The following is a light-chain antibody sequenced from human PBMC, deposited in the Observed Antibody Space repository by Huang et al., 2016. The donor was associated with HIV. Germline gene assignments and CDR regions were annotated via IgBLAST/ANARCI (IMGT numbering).Light chain of an antibody. Sequence: DIVMTQSPDSLAVSLGERASIHCKSSQSLLYSSNNKMSLAWYQQRPGQPPKTLIYWASTRDFGVPDRFSGSGSGADFTLTINNLQAEDAAVYYCQQYYTASITFGQGTRLEIK. V-gene: IGKV4-1*01. CDR2: WAS. CDR3: QQYYTASIT. J-gene: IGKJ5*01. CDR1: QSLLYSSNNKMS.